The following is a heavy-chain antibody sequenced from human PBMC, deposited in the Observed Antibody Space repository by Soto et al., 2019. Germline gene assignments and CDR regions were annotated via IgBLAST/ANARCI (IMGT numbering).Heavy chain of an antibody. CDR3: ARDRYSGRRDAFHI. Sequence: ASVKVSCKASGYTFTSYVMSWVRQASGQGLEWMGWISAYNGNTNYAQKLQGRVTMTTDTSTSTAYMELRSLRSDDTAVYYCARDRYSGRRDAFHIRGQGTMVPVS. CDR2: ISAYNGNT. V-gene: IGHV1-18*04. J-gene: IGHJ3*02. CDR1: GYTFTSYV. D-gene: IGHD1-26*01.